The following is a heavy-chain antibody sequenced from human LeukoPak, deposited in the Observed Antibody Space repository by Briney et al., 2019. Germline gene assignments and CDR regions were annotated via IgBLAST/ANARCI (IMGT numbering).Heavy chain of an antibody. J-gene: IGHJ4*02. Sequence: ASVKVSCKASGYTFTNYGISWVRQAPGQSLEWMGWISGYNGHTKYAQKFQGRVTMTTDTSTSTAYMELRSLRSDDTAVYYCARSGHRRYYYASGPDYWGQGTLVAVSS. D-gene: IGHD3-10*01. CDR3: ARSGHRRYYYASGPDY. CDR1: GYTFTNYG. CDR2: ISGYNGHT. V-gene: IGHV1-18*01.